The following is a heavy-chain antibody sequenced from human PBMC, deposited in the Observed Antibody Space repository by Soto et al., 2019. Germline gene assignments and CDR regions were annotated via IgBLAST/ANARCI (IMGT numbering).Heavy chain of an antibody. CDR1: GFTFISYA. J-gene: IGHJ4*02. CDR3: AKDFITIFGVVIRFDY. CDR2: ISGSGGST. Sequence: GESLRLSCAASGFTFISYAMILVRHSPFKWLEWVSAISGSGGSTYYADSVKGRFTISRDNSKNTLYLQMNSLRAEDTAVYYCAKDFITIFGVVIRFDYWGQGTLVTVSS. D-gene: IGHD3-3*01. V-gene: IGHV3-23*01.